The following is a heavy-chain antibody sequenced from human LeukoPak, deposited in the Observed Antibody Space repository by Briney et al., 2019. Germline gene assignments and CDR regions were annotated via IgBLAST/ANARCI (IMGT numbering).Heavy chain of an antibody. CDR3: ARHGYYYGSGSYSFDY. CDR1: GGPISSSSYY. D-gene: IGHD3-10*01. V-gene: IGHV4-39*01. CDR2: IYYSGST. Sequence: PSETLSLTCTVSGGPISSSSYYWGWIRQSPGKGLEWIGSIYYSGSTYYNPSLKSRVTVSVDTSKNQFSLKLSSVTAADTAVYYCARHGYYYGSGSYSFDYWGQGTLVTVSS. J-gene: IGHJ4*02.